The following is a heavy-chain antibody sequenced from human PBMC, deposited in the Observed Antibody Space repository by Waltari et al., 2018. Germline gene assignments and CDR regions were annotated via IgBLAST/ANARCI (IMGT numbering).Heavy chain of an antibody. CDR3: ARVSALRDTALGY. CDR2: INAGNGNT. J-gene: IGHJ4*02. V-gene: IGHV1-3*01. D-gene: IGHD5-18*01. Sequence: QVQLVQSGAEVKKPGASVKVSCKAAGYTFTSYPMHWLRQAPGQRLEWMGWINAGNGNTKYSQKFQGRVTITRDTSASTAYMELSSLRSEDTAVYYCARVSALRDTALGYWGQGTLVTVSS. CDR1: GYTFTSYP.